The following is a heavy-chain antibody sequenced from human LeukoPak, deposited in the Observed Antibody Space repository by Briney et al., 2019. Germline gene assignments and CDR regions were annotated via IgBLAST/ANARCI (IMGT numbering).Heavy chain of an antibody. J-gene: IGHJ4*02. CDR2: IDPSDSYT. V-gene: IGHV5-10-1*01. Sequence: GESLKISCKGSGYSFTSYWISWARQMPGKGLEWMGRIDPSDSYTNYSPSFQGHVTISADKSISTAYLQWSSLKASDTAMYYCARPRGYSYGPPYYWGQGTLVTVSS. D-gene: IGHD5-18*01. CDR1: GYSFTSYW. CDR3: ARPRGYSYGPPYY.